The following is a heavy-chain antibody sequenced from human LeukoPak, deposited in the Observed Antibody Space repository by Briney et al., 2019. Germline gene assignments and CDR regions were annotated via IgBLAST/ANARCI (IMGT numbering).Heavy chain of an antibody. D-gene: IGHD3-16*01. V-gene: IGHV3-7*03. J-gene: IGHJ6*02. CDR3: ARGGGLDV. CDR1: GFTFSSYW. Sequence: HPGGSLRLSCAASGFTFSSYWMNWARQAPGKGLEWVASINHNGNVNYYVDSVKGRFTISRDNAKNSLYLQMSNLRAEDTAVCFCARGGGLDVWGQGATVTVSS. CDR2: INHNGNVN.